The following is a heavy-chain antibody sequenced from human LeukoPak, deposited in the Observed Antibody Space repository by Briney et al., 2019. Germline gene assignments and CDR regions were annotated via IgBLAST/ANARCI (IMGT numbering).Heavy chain of an antibody. V-gene: IGHV2-5*02. D-gene: IGHD5-18*01. CDR2: IYWDDDK. CDR3: VHRPAGGGHSYGSPFDY. CDR1: GFSLSTRGVG. J-gene: IGHJ4*02. Sequence: SGPTLVKPTQTLTLTCTFSGFSLSTRGVGVGWIRQPPGKALEWLALIYWDDDKRYSPSLKSRLTITKDTSENQVVLTMTNMDPVDTATYYCVHRPAGGGHSYGSPFDYWGQGTLVTVSS.